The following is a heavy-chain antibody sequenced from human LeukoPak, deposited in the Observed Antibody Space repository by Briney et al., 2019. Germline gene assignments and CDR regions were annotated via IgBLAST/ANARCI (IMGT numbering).Heavy chain of an antibody. CDR2: INHSGST. Sequence: SETLSLTCTVSGGSISSYYWSWIRQPPGKGLEWIGEINHSGSTNYNPSLKSRVTISVDTSKNQFSLKLSSVTAADTAVYYCATSIPLSSSWFDYYYYYGMDVWGQGTTVTVSS. CDR3: ATSIPLSSSWFDYYYYYGMDV. D-gene: IGHD6-13*01. V-gene: IGHV4-34*01. J-gene: IGHJ6*02. CDR1: GGSISSYY.